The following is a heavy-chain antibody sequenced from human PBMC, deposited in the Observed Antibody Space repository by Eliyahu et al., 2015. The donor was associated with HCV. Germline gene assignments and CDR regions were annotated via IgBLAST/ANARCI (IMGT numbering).Heavy chain of an antibody. CDR3: ARSIISKWPYYCGLDV. Sequence: QVQLVQSGAEVKKPGSSVKVSCKASGGTFSNHAISWVRQAPGQGLEWMGGIIPIFDTVNYAQILQGRVTITADESTSTAYMELSSLRSEDTAVYYCARSIISKWPYYCGLDVWGQGTTVTVSS. CDR2: IIPIFDTV. D-gene: IGHD1-14*01. V-gene: IGHV1-69*01. CDR1: GGTFSNHA. J-gene: IGHJ6*02.